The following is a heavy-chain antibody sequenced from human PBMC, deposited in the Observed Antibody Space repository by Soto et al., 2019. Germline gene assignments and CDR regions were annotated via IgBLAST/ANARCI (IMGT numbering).Heavy chain of an antibody. V-gene: IGHV3-72*01. CDR2: SRNKAKSYST. CDR1: GLTFGDHY. Sequence: EVQLVESGGGLVQPGGSLTLSCAVSGLTFGDHYMEWVRQAPGKGLEWVARSRNKAKSYSTDFAASVKGRFTISRDESKNSLNLQMNSLMTEDTAVYDCSRLEGAWGQGTLVTVSS. J-gene: IGHJ5*02. CDR3: SRLEGA. D-gene: IGHD3-3*01.